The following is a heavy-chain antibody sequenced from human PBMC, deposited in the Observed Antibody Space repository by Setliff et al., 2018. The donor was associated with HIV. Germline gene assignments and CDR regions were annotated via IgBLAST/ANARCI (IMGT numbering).Heavy chain of an antibody. Sequence: PGESLKISCKGSGYSFTSYWIGWVRQMAGKGLEWMGIIYPGDSEIRYSPSFQGQVTISVDKSISTAYLQWSSLKASDTAMYYCARERGDCSSNTCYGTDYWGQGTLVTAPQ. J-gene: IGHJ4*02. CDR3: ARERGDCSSNTCYGTDY. V-gene: IGHV5-51*01. CDR1: GYSFTSYW. CDR2: IYPGDSEI. D-gene: IGHD2-2*01.